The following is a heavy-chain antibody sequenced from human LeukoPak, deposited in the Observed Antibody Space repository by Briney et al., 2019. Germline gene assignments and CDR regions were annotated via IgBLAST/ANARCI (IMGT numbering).Heavy chain of an antibody. V-gene: IGHV3-21*01. D-gene: IGHD4-17*01. Sequence: GGSLRLSCEGSGFTFSSYTMIWVRQAPGKGLEWLTSISSTSSYIYYADSVKGRFTISRDNAKNSLYLQMNSLTAEDTAVYYCARDRIDYGDYVGAFDIWGQGTMVTVSS. CDR1: GFTFSSYT. J-gene: IGHJ3*02. CDR3: ARDRIDYGDYVGAFDI. CDR2: ISSTSSYI.